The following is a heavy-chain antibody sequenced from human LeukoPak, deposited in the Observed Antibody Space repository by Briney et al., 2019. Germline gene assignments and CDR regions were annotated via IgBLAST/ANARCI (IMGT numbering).Heavy chain of an antibody. CDR2: ISAYNGNT. V-gene: IGHV1-18*01. CDR1: GYTFTSYG. D-gene: IGHD3-9*01. CDR3: ARAGPGLRYFDWVSIDY. J-gene: IGHJ4*02. Sequence: GASVKVSCKASGYTFTSYGISWVRQAPGQGLEWMGWISAYNGNTNYAQKLQGRVTMTTDTSTSTAYMELRSLRSDDTAVYYCARAGPGLRYFDWVSIDYWGQGTLVTVSS.